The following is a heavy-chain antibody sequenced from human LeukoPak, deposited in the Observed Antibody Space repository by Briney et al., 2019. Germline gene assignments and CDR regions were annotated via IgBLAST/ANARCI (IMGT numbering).Heavy chain of an antibody. Sequence: ASVKVSCKVSGYTLTELSMHWVRQAPGKGLEWMGGFDPEDGETIYAQKFQGRVTMTTDTSTSTAYMELRSLRSDDTAVYYCARPKCSGGSCYWSFFYWGQGTLVTVSS. CDR1: GYTLTELS. J-gene: IGHJ4*02. CDR2: FDPEDGET. CDR3: ARPKCSGGSCYWSFFY. D-gene: IGHD2-15*01. V-gene: IGHV1-24*01.